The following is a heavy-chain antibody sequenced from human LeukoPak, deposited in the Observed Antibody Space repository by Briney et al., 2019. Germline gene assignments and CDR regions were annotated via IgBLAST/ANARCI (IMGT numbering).Heavy chain of an antibody. V-gene: IGHV1-2*06. CDR1: GCTFTGYY. CDR2: INPNSGGT. CDR3: ARSFSTRVDSHKNTGVVVTAFDY. D-gene: IGHD2-21*02. J-gene: IGHJ4*02. Sequence: GASVKVSCKASGCTFTGYYMHWVRQAPAQGLEWMGRINPNSGGTNYAQKFQGKVTMTRDTSISTAYMELSRLRSDDTAVYYCARSFSTRVDSHKNTGVVVTAFDYWGQGTLVTVSS.